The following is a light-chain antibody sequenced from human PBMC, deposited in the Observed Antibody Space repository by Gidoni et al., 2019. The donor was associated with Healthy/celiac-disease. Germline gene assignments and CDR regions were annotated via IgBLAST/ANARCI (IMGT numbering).Light chain of an antibody. Sequence: IQITQSPSTLSASVGDRVTITCRASQSISSWLAWYQQKPGKAPKLLIYKASSLESGVPSRFSGSGSGTEFTLTISSLQPDDFATYYCQQYNSYSPTFGGXTKVEIK. CDR1: QSISSW. V-gene: IGKV1-5*03. J-gene: IGKJ4*01. CDR3: QQYNSYSPT. CDR2: KAS.